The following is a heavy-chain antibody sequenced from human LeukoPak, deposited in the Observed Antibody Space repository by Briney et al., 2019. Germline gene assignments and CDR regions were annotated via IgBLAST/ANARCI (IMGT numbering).Heavy chain of an antibody. CDR2: ISAYNGHT. D-gene: IGHD2-15*01. J-gene: IGHJ4*02. CDR1: GYTFTSYG. V-gene: IGHV1-18*01. CDR3: ARVAPNRRYCSGGTCLNSFDY. Sequence: GASVKVSCKASGYTFTSYGISWVRQAPGQGLEWMGWISAYNGHTNYAQRLQGRVTMTTDTSTSTAYMELRSLRSDDTAVYYCARVAPNRRYCSGGTCLNSFDYWGREPWSPSPQ.